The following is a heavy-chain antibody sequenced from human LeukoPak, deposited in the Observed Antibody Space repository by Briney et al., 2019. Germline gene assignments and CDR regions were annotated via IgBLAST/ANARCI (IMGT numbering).Heavy chain of an antibody. CDR2: INHSGST. V-gene: IGHV4-34*01. D-gene: IGHD3-22*01. J-gene: IGHJ4*02. CDR3: ARVAYYYDSSGYYGVFYFDY. Sequence: PSETLSLTCAVYGGSSSGYYWSWIRQPPGKGLEWIGEINHSGSTNYNPSLKSRVTISVDTSKNQFSLKLSSVTAADTAVYYCARVAYYYDSSGYYGVFYFDYWGQGTLVTVSS. CDR1: GGSSSGYY.